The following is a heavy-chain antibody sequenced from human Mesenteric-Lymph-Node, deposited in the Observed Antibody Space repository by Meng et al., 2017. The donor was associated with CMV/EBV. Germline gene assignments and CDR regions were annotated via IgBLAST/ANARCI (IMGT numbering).Heavy chain of an antibody. Sequence: GESLKISCAASGFTFKTHAMSWVRQAPGKGLEWVSAISGSGGSTYYADSVKGRFTISRDNSENTLYLQISSLRAEDTAIYYCAKGSSAWVSGPDYWGQGTLVTVSS. J-gene: IGHJ4*02. V-gene: IGHV3-23*01. CDR1: GFTFKTHA. CDR2: ISGSGGST. CDR3: AKGSSAWVSGPDY. D-gene: IGHD6-19*01.